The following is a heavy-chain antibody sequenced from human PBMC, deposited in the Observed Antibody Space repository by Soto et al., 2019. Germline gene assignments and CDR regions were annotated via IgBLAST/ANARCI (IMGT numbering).Heavy chain of an antibody. J-gene: IGHJ5*02. D-gene: IGHD6-6*01. CDR2: IKQDGSEK. CDR3: ARKIIVAARFLANSWFDP. V-gene: IGHV3-7*01. Sequence: EVQLVESGGGLVQPGGSLRLSCAASGFTFSSYWMSWVRQAPGKGLEWVANIKQDGSEKYYVDSVKGRFTISRDNAKNSLYLQMNSLRAEDTAVYYCARKIIVAARFLANSWFDPWGQGTLVTVSS. CDR1: GFTFSSYW.